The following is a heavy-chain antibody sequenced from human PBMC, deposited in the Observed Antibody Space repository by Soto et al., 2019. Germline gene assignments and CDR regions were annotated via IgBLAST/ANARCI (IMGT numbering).Heavy chain of an antibody. V-gene: IGHV1-69*01. CDR2: IIPIFGTA. CDR1: GGTFSSYA. J-gene: IGHJ5*02. Sequence: QVQLVQSGAEVKKPGSSVRVSCKASGGTFSSYAISWVRQAPGQGLEWMGGIIPIFGTANYAQKFQGRVTITADESTSTAYMELSSLRSEDTAVYYCARRVMITPIDGNWFDPWGQGTLVTVSS. D-gene: IGHD3-16*01. CDR3: ARRVMITPIDGNWFDP.